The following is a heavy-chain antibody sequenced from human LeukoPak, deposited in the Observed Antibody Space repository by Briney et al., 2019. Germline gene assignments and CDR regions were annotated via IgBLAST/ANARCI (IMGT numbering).Heavy chain of an antibody. D-gene: IGHD3-22*01. CDR3: ATYSSLNRREFQY. J-gene: IGHJ1*01. Sequence: GGSLRLSCAASGFTFSGYSMNWVRQAPGKGLEWGSYISDSSSAMYYADSVKGRFTISRDNAKNSLYLQMNSLRAEDTAVYYCATYSSLNRREFQYWGQGTLLTVSS. CDR1: GFTFSGYS. CDR2: ISDSSSAM. V-gene: IGHV3-48*04.